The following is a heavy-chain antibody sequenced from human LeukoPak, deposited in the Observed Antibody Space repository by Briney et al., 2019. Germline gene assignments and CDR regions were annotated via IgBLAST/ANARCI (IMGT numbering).Heavy chain of an antibody. Sequence: GGSLRLSCTASGFTVSNNYMSWVRQAPRKGLEWVSVIYSGGSTYHADSVKGRFIISRDNSKNTLNLQMNSLRVEDSAVYYCARDRYSYGYALDCWGQGTLVTVSS. D-gene: IGHD5-18*01. J-gene: IGHJ4*02. CDR1: GFTVSNNY. CDR3: ARDRYSYGYALDC. V-gene: IGHV3-66*02. CDR2: IYSGGST.